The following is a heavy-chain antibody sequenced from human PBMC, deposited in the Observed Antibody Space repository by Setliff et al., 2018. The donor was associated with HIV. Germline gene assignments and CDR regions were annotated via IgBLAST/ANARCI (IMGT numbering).Heavy chain of an antibody. V-gene: IGHV3-66*02. D-gene: IGHD6-25*01. CDR1: GFTLSNTY. Sequence: GGSLRLSCAASGFTLSNTYMAWVRQAPGKRPEWVSTLYGSGDTYHADSVKGRFTLSRDTSKNTMYLQMNSLRREDTALYYCAGVLPYNSALDNWGQGTLVTVSS. J-gene: IGHJ4*02. CDR3: AGVLPYNSALDN. CDR2: LYGSGDT.